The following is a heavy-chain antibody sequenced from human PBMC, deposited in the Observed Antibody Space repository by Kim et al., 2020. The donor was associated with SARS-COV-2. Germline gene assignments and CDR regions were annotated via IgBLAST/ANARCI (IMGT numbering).Heavy chain of an antibody. J-gene: IGHJ4*02. Sequence: SETLSLTCTVSGASFSAHSWSWIRQPPGKGLEWIGEISHRGYTNYSPSLKSRVTISVDTANSQLSLNLTSVTAADTAVYYCVRGGGGTFYGLDFWGQGTL. D-gene: IGHD2-15*01. CDR1: GASFSAHS. V-gene: IGHV4-34*01. CDR2: ISHRGYT. CDR3: VRGGGGTFYGLDF.